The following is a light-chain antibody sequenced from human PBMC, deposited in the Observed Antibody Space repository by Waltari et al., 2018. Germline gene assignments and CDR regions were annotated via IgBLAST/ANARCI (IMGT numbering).Light chain of an antibody. CDR2: AAS. J-gene: IGKJ2*01. CDR3: QQYDNWPPMYT. CDR1: QSVSSN. V-gene: IGKV3-15*01. Sequence: EIVMTQSPATLSVSPGERATLSCRASQSVSSNLAWYQQKPGQAPRHLIYAASARATGIPARFSGSGSGTEFTLTISSLQSEDFAVYYCQQYDNWPPMYTFGQGTKLEIK.